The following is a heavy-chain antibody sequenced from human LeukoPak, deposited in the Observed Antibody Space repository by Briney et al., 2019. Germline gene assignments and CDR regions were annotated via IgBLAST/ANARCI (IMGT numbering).Heavy chain of an antibody. CDR2: ISGSGGST. Sequence: GGSLRLSCAASGFTFSSYGMSWVRQAPGKGLEGVSAISGSGGSTYYADSVKGRFTISRDNSKNTLYLQMNSLRAEDTAVYYCAKAARDGYIDPLLDYWGQGTLVTVSS. D-gene: IGHD5-24*01. CDR1: GFTFSSYG. CDR3: AKAARDGYIDPLLDY. J-gene: IGHJ4*02. V-gene: IGHV3-23*01.